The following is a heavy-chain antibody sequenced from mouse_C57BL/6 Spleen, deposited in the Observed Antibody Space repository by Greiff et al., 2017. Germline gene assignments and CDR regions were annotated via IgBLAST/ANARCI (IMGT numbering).Heavy chain of an antibody. D-gene: IGHD2-3*01. V-gene: IGHV5-12*01. CDR1: GFTFSDYY. J-gene: IGHJ2*01. Sequence: DVKLVESGGGLVQPGGSLKLSCAASGFTFSDYYMYWVRQTPEKRLEWVAYISNGGGSTYYPDTVKGRFTISRDNAKNTLYLQMSRLKSEDTAMYYCARGNDGYFDYWGQGTTLTVSS. CDR2: ISNGGGST. CDR3: ARGNDGYFDY.